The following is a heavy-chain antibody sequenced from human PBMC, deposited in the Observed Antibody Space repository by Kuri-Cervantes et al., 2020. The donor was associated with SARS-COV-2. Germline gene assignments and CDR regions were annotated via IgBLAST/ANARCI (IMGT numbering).Heavy chain of an antibody. V-gene: IGHV3-11*01. CDR1: GFTFSDYY. CDR3: TTYLTWSGHVVPAAISDFDY. Sequence: GGSLRLSCAASGFTFSDYYMSWIRQAPGKGLEWVSYISSSGSTIYYADSVKGRFTISRDNAKNSLYLQMNSLKTEDTAVYYCTTYLTWSGHVVPAAISDFDYWGQGTLVTVSS. J-gene: IGHJ4*02. CDR2: ISSSGSTI. D-gene: IGHD2-2*02.